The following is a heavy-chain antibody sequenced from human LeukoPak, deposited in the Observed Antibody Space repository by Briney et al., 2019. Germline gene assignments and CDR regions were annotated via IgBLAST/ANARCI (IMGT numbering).Heavy chain of an antibody. CDR3: ASLAVVVPAAIPKGQYYYGMDV. V-gene: IGHV3-30-3*01. CDR1: GFAFSSYA. D-gene: IGHD2-2*02. J-gene: IGHJ6*02. Sequence: GGSLRLSCAASGFAFSSYAMHWVRQAPGKGLEWVAVISYDGSNKYYADSVKGRFTISRDNSKNTLYLQMSSLRAEDTAVYYCASLAVVVPAAIPKGQYYYGMDVWGQGTTVTVSS. CDR2: ISYDGSNK.